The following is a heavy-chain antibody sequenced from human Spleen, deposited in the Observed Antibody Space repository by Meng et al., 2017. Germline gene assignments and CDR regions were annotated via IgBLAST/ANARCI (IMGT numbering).Heavy chain of an antibody. CDR3: ARGPTTMAHDFDY. D-gene: IGHD4-11*01. CDR2: INHSGST. CDR1: GGSFSAYY. Sequence: QVQLQEWGAGLLKPSGTLSLTCVVAGGSFSAYYWSWIRQPPGKGLEWIGEINHSGSTNYNPSLESRATISVDTSQNNLSLKLSSVTAADSAVYYCARGPTTMAHDFDYWGQGTLVTVSS. J-gene: IGHJ4*02. V-gene: IGHV4-34*01.